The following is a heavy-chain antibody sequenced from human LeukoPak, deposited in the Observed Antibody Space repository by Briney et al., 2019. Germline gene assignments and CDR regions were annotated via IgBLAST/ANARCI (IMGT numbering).Heavy chain of an antibody. J-gene: IGHJ3*02. V-gene: IGHV3-15*01. CDR3: TTGRWRGDAFDI. CDR2: IKSKTDGGTT. D-gene: IGHD3-10*01. CDR1: GFTFSNAW. Sequence: GGSLRLSCAASGFTFSNAWISWVRQAPGKGLEWVGRIKSKTDGGTTDYAAPVKGRFTISRDDSKNTLYLQMNSLKTEDTAVYYCTTGRWRGDAFDIWGQGTMVTVSS.